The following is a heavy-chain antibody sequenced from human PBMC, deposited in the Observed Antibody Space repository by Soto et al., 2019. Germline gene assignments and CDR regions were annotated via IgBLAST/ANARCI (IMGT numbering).Heavy chain of an antibody. CDR1: GGSISSSSYY. Sequence: SETLSLTCTVSGGSISSSSYYWGWIRQPPGKGLEWIGSIYYSGSTYYNPPLKSRVTISVDTAKNQFSLKLSSVTAADTAVYYCVTGYSYYVDYWGQGTLVTVSS. D-gene: IGHD5-18*01. CDR2: IYYSGST. J-gene: IGHJ4*02. V-gene: IGHV4-39*01. CDR3: VTGYSYYVDY.